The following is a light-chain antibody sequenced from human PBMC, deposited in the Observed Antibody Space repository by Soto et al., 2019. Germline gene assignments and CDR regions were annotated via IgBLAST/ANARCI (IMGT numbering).Light chain of an antibody. V-gene: IGKV3-11*01. Sequence: EILLTQSPATLSLSPGERATLSCRASQSVSSSLAWFQQKPGQAPRLLIYDASNRATGIPARFSGSGSGTDFTLTIRSLEPEDFAVNYCQQRSSWPYTFGQGTKLEIK. CDR1: QSVSSS. CDR2: DAS. CDR3: QQRSSWPYT. J-gene: IGKJ2*01.